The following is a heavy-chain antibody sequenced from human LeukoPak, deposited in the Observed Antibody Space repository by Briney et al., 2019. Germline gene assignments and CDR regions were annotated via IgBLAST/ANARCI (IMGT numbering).Heavy chain of an antibody. CDR3: ATDMVRGANDY. D-gene: IGHD3-10*01. Sequence: PSETLSLTCAVYGASFSGYYWSWIRQPPGKGLEWIGEINHSGSTNYNPSLKSRVTISVDTSKNQSSLKLSYVTAADTAVYYCATDMVRGANDYWGQGTLVTVSS. CDR1: GASFSGYY. V-gene: IGHV4-34*01. CDR2: INHSGST. J-gene: IGHJ4*02.